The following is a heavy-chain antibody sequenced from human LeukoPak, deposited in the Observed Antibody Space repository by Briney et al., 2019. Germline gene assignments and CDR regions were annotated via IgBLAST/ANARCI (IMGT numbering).Heavy chain of an antibody. CDR1: GGTFSSYA. D-gene: IGHD3-22*01. J-gene: IGHJ1*01. CDR2: IIPICGTA. CDR3: ASGSSSGYYYEYFQH. Sequence: ASVKVSCKASGGTFSSYAISWVRQAPGHGLEWMGGIIPICGTANYAQKFQGRVTITTDESTSTAYMELSSLRAEDTAVYYCASGSSSGYYYEYFQHWGQGTLVTVSS. V-gene: IGHV1-69*05.